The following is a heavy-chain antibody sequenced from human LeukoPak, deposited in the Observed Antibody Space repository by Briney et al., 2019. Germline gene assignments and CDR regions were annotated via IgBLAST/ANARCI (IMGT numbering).Heavy chain of an antibody. D-gene: IGHD3-9*01. V-gene: IGHV3-7*01. CDR1: GFTFSSYW. J-gene: IGHJ6*02. CDR2: IKQDGSEK. CDR3: AREVFFGPISGGMDV. Sequence: GGSLRLSCAASGFTFSSYWMSWVRQAPGKGLEWVANIKQDGSEKYYVDSVKGRFTISRDNAKNSLYLQMNSLRAEDTAVYYCAREVFFGPISGGMDVWGQGTTVTVSS.